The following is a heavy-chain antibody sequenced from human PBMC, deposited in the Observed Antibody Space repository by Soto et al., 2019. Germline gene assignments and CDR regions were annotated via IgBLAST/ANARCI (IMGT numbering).Heavy chain of an antibody. CDR1: GGSISSSNW. D-gene: IGHD3-10*01. J-gene: IGHJ5*02. CDR3: ASSGFSGGGWFDP. Sequence: SETLSLTCAVSGGSISSSNWWSWVRQPPGKGLEWIGEIYHSGSTNYNPFLKSRVTISVDKSKNQFSLKLSSVTAADTAVYYCASSGFSGGGWFDPWGQGTLVTVSS. V-gene: IGHV4-4*02. CDR2: IYHSGST.